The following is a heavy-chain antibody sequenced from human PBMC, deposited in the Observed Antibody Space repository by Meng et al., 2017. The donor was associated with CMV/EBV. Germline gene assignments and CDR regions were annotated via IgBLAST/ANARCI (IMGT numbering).Heavy chain of an antibody. J-gene: IGHJ5*02. Sequence: GESLKISCAASGFTFSSYSMNWVRQAPGKGLEWVSSISSSSSYIYYADSVKGRFTISRDNSKNTLYLQMNSLRAEDTAVYYCAKEGLEYLAAGYNWFDPWGQGTLVTVSS. D-gene: IGHD6-13*01. CDR2: ISSSSSYI. V-gene: IGHV3-21*04. CDR3: AKEGLEYLAAGYNWFDP. CDR1: GFTFSSYS.